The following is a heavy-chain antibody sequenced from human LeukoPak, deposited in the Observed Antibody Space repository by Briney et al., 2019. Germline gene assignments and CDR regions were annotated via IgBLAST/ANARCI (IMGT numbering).Heavy chain of an antibody. V-gene: IGHV1-8*01. J-gene: IGHJ6*02. CDR2: MNPNSGNT. CDR1: GYTFTSYE. D-gene: IGHD3-22*01. Sequence: ASGKVSCKASGYTFTSYEINWVRQATGQGLEWTGGMNPNSGNTGYAQKFQGRLTMTRDTSISTAYMELSSLRSEDTAVYYCARGVNGMDVWGQGTTVTVSS. CDR3: ARGVNGMDV.